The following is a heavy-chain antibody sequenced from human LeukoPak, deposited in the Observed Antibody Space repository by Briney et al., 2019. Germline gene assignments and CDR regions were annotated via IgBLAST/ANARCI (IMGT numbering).Heavy chain of an antibody. V-gene: IGHV4-61*08. D-gene: IGHD5-24*01. CDR1: GGSISSGGYY. Sequence: PSETLSLTCTVSGGSISSGGYYWSWIRQHPGKGLEWIGYIYYSGSANYNPSLKSRVTISVDTSKNQFSLRLSSVTAADTAVYYCARGREMATLKAFDPWGQGTLVTVSS. CDR2: IYYSGSA. CDR3: ARGREMATLKAFDP. J-gene: IGHJ5*02.